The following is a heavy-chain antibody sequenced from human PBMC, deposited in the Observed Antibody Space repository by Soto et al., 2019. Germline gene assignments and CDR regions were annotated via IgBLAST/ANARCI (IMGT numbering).Heavy chain of an antibody. Sequence: QVQLVESGGGVVRPGRSLRLTCAASGFTFRNYGMHWVRQAPGKGLEWVAVISHEGSDKYYADSMKGRFIISRDNSENTLFLNMNSLKPEDTAVYYCAKENQHLVHDYWGQGTLVTVSS. CDR1: GFTFRNYG. V-gene: IGHV3-30*18. D-gene: IGHD6-13*01. CDR3: AKENQHLVHDY. CDR2: ISHEGSDK. J-gene: IGHJ4*02.